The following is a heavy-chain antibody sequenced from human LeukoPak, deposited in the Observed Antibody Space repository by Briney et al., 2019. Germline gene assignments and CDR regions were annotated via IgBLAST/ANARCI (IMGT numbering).Heavy chain of an antibody. J-gene: IGHJ4*02. CDR3: ARRILRYCSSTSCPLYFDY. CDR2: IHSAASHT. V-gene: IGHV5-51*01. Sequence: GESPKIYRQGSWYSLTSYWIGWERPMPGKGLEWEGVIHSAASHTRYSPSFPGQVTISADKSISTAYLQWSSLKASDTAMYYCARRILRYCSSTSCPLYFDYWGQGTLVTVSS. CDR1: WYSLTSYW. D-gene: IGHD2-2*01.